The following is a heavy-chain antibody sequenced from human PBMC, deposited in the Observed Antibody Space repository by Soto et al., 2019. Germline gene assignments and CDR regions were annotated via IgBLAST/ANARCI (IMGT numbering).Heavy chain of an antibody. CDR3: ATGITMVRGPKRNGMDV. V-gene: IGHV4-39*01. CDR1: GGSISSSSYY. D-gene: IGHD3-10*01. Sequence: SETLSLTCTVSGGSISSSSYYWGWIRQPPGKGLEWIGSIYYSGSTYYNPSLKSRVTISVDTSKNQFSLKLSSVTAADTAVYYCATGITMVRGPKRNGMDVWGQGTTVTVSS. J-gene: IGHJ6*02. CDR2: IYYSGST.